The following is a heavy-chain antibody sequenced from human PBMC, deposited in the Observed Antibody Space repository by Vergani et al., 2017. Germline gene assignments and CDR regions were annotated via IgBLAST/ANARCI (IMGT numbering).Heavy chain of an antibody. V-gene: IGHV3-64*01. CDR1: GFTFSSYA. CDR3: TKGSRGYTGYFFDY. J-gene: IGHJ4*02. CDR2: ISSNGGST. D-gene: IGHD5-12*01. Sequence: EVQVVESGGGLVQPGGSLRLSCAASGFTFSSYAMHWVRQAPGKGLEYVSAISSNGGSTYYANSVKGRFTISRDNSKNTLYLQMNSLRADDTAVYYCTKGSRGYTGYFFDYWGQGTLATVSS.